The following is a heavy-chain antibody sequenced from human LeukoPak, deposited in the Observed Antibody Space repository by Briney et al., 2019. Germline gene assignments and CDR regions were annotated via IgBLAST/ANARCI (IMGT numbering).Heavy chain of an antibody. J-gene: IGHJ6*02. CDR2: ISYDGSNK. CDR1: GGTFSSYA. CDR3: AKEGLRTTLVTYYYSMDV. V-gene: IGHV3-30-3*02. D-gene: IGHD5-18*01. Sequence: SCKASGGTFSSYAISWVRQAPGKGLEWVAVISYDGSNKYYADSVKGRFTISRDNSKNTLFLQMNSLRAEDTALYYCAKEGLRTTLVTYYYSMDVWGQGTTVTVSS.